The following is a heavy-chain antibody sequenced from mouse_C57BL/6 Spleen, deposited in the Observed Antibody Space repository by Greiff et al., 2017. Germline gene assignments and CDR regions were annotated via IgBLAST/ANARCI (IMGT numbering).Heavy chain of an antibody. CDR3: ARGDGLGYYFDY. Sequence: EVQRVESGPGLVKPSQSLSLTCSVTGYSITSGYYWNWIRQFPGNKLEWMGYISYDGSNNYNPSLKNRISITRDTSKNQFFLKLNSVTTEDTATYYCARGDGLGYYFDYWGQGTTLTVSS. D-gene: IGHD2-3*01. CDR1: GYSITSGYY. J-gene: IGHJ2*01. V-gene: IGHV3-6*01. CDR2: ISYDGSN.